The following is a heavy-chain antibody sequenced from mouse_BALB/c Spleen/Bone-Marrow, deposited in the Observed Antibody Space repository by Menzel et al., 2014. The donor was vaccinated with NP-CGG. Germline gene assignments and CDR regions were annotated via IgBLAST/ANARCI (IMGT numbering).Heavy chain of an antibody. V-gene: IGHV2-6-7*01. CDR3: ARRGDYGAWFAY. CDR2: IWGDGST. Sequence: VQLVESGPGLVAPSQSLSITCTVSGFSLTGYGVNWVRQPPGKGLEWLGMIWGDGSTDYNSALKSRLGISKDNSKSQVFLKMHSLQSDDTARYYCARRGDYGAWFAYWGQGTLVTVSA. J-gene: IGHJ3*01. CDR1: GFSLTGYG. D-gene: IGHD1-1*01.